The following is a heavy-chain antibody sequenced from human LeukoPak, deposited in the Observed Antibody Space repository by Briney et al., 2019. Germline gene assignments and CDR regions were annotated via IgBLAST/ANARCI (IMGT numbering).Heavy chain of an antibody. CDR2: MNPNSGNT. J-gene: IGHJ6*03. CDR3: ARRGYSGYDLLYYYYYYMDV. D-gene: IGHD5-12*01. V-gene: IGHV1-8*01. CDR1: GYTFTSYD. Sequence: ASVKVSCKASGYTFTSYDINWVRQATGQGLEWMGWMNPNSGNTGYAQKFQGRVTMTRNTSISTAYMELSSLRSEDTAVYYCARRGYSGYDLLYYYYYYMDVWGKGTTVTVSS.